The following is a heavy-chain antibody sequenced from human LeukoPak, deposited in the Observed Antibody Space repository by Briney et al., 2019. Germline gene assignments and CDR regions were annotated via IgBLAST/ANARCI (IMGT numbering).Heavy chain of an antibody. V-gene: IGHV1-69*13. D-gene: IGHD5-24*01. CDR3: ARAGGSARWLQKAYYYMDV. CDR2: IIPIFGTA. Sequence: GASVKVSCKASGGTFSSYAISWVGQAPGQGLEWMGGIIPIFGTANYAQKFQGRVTITADESTSTAYMELSSLRSEDTAVYYCARAGGSARWLQKAYYYMDVWGKGTTVTISS. J-gene: IGHJ6*03. CDR1: GGTFSSYA.